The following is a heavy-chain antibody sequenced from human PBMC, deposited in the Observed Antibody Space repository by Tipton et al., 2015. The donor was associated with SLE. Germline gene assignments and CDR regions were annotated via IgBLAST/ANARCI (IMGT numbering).Heavy chain of an antibody. D-gene: IGHD3-22*01. J-gene: IGHJ4*02. Sequence: QSGPEVKKPGSSVKVSCKASGGTFSSYTISWVRQAPGQGLEWMGRIIPILGIANYAQKFQGRVTITADKSTSTAYMELSSLRSDDTAVYYCARDSYYYDSSGPDFDYWGQGTLVTVSS. CDR3: ARDSYYYDSSGPDFDY. V-gene: IGHV1-69*04. CDR2: IIPILGIA. CDR1: GGTFSSYT.